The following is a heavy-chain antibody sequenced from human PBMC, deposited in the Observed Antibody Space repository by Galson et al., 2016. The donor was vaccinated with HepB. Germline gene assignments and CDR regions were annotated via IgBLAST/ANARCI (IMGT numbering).Heavy chain of an antibody. D-gene: IGHD6-19*01. CDR2: SDHDGRDT. V-gene: IGHV3-74*01. J-gene: IGHJ4*02. Sequence: SLRLSCAVSGFTLRDYWMHWGRQVPGKGLVWVARSDHDGRDTTYADFVKGRFTISRDNARNTLYLQMRSLRVDDSAVYYCVRGGSSGSLDYWGQGTLVTVSS. CDR1: GFTLRDYW. CDR3: VRGGSSGSLDY.